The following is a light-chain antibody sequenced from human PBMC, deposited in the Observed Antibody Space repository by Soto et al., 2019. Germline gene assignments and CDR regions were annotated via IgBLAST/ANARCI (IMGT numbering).Light chain of an antibody. Sequence: DIQMTQSPSTLSASVGERVAISCRASQSVSGWLAWYQQKPGKVPKLLIYQASTLEDGVPSRFSGSGSGTEFTLTISSLQPDDSATYYCQHYNDYSYTFGPGTNLEIK. V-gene: IGKV1-5*03. CDR3: QHYNDYSYT. CDR2: QAS. J-gene: IGKJ2*01. CDR1: QSVSGW.